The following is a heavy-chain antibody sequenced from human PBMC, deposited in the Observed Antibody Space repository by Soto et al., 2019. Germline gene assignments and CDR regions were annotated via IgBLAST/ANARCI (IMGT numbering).Heavy chain of an antibody. D-gene: IGHD3-10*01. J-gene: IGHJ4*02. V-gene: IGHV3-21*01. CDR3: ARDPRITMVRGVIITPHYFDY. CDR2: ISSSSSYI. Sequence: GGSLRLSCAASGFTFSSYSMNWVRQAPGKGLEWVSSISSSSSYIYYADSVKGRFTISRDNAKNSLYLQMNSLRAEDTAVYYCARDPRITMVRGVIITPHYFDYWGQGTLVTVSS. CDR1: GFTFSSYS.